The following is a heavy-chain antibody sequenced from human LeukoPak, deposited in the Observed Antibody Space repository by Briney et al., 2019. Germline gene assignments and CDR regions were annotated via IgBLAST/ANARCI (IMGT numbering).Heavy chain of an antibody. CDR2: IIPIFGTA. CDR1: GGTFSSYA. J-gene: IGHJ4*02. D-gene: IGHD3-22*01. Sequence: SVKVSCKASGGTFSSYAISWVRQAPGQGLEWMGRIIPIFGTANYAQKFQGRVTITADESTSTAYMELSSLRSEDTAVYYCAREHYYYDSSGYLDYWGQGTLVTVSS. V-gene: IGHV1-69*15. CDR3: AREHYYYDSSGYLDY.